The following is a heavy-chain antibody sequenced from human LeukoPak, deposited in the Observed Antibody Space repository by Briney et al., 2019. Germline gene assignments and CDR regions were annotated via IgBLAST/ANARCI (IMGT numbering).Heavy chain of an antibody. CDR1: GFTFSSYG. J-gene: IGHJ6*02. Sequence: GRSLRLSYAASGFTFSSYGMHWVRQAPGKGLEWVAVISYDGSNKYYADSVKGRFTISRDNSKNTLYLQMNSLRAEDTAVYYCAKDGYGSGSFNVLYYYYYGMDVWGQGTTVTVSS. V-gene: IGHV3-30*18. CDR3: AKDGYGSGSFNVLYYYYYGMDV. D-gene: IGHD3-10*01. CDR2: ISYDGSNK.